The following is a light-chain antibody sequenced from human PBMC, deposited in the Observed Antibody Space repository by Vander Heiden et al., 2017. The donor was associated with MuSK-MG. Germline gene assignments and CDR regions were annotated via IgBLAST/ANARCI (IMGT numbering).Light chain of an antibody. CDR2: AAS. CDR1: QHISNF. CDR3: RLLDSYPIT. V-gene: IGKV1-9*01. Sequence: DIQLTQSPSFLSASAGDRVTITCRASQHISNFLAWYQQKPGKAPKLLIYAASSLQSRVPSRFSDSASGTEFTLTISSMQPEDIATSYSRLLDSYPITYSQGTLLEIE. J-gene: IGKJ5*01.